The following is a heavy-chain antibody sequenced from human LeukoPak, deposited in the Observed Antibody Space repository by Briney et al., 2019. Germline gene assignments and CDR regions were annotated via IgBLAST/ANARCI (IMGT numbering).Heavy chain of an antibody. D-gene: IGHD3-22*01. Sequence: PGGSLRLSCAASGFTFSSYSMNWVRQAPGKGLEGVSYIGSSGSTQRTIYYAGSVRGLFTISRDNAKNSLYLQMNSLRDEDTGVYYCAKTYYYDSSGWPGIDYWGQGTLVTVSS. CDR2: IGSSGSTQRTI. CDR3: AKTYYYDSSGWPGIDY. V-gene: IGHV3-48*02. CDR1: GFTFSSYS. J-gene: IGHJ4*02.